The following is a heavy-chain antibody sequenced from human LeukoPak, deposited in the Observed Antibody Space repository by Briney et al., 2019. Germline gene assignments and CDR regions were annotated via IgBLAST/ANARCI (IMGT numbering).Heavy chain of an antibody. CDR2: IYHSGST. D-gene: IGHD2-2*01. CDR3: ASLIYCSSTSCYAAAAGDYWYFDL. J-gene: IGHJ2*01. V-gene: IGHV4-38-2*01. Sequence: SETLSLTCAVSGYSISSGYYWGWIRQPPGKGLEWIGSIYHSGSTYYNPSLKSRVTISVDTSKNQFSLKLSSVTAADTAVYYCASLIYCSSTSCYAAAAGDYWYFDLWGSGTLVTVSS. CDR1: GYSISSGYY.